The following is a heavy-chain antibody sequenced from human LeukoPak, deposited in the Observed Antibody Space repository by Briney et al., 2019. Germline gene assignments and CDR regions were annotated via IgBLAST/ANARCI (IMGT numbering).Heavy chain of an antibody. Sequence: GGSLRLSCAASGFTFSSYWMSWVRQAPGKGLEWVASINQHGSESYFVDSVKGRFTISRDNAKNSLYLQMNSLGADDTAVYYCATYSILNAREFRYWGQGTLVTVTS. CDR3: ATYSILNAREFRY. CDR2: INQHGSES. V-gene: IGHV3-7*01. CDR1: GFTFSSYW. D-gene: IGHD4-11*01. J-gene: IGHJ1*01.